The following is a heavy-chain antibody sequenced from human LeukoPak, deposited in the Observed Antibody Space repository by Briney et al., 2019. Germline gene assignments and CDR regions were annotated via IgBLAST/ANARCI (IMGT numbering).Heavy chain of an antibody. J-gene: IGHJ4*02. Sequence: SETLSLTCTVSGGSISNYYWSWIRQPPGKGLEWIGYIYYSGSTNYNPSLNSRVTISVDTSKTQFSLKLSSVTAADTAVYYCAKSLFGESDGSGWYGEDYWGQGTLVPVPS. V-gene: IGHV4-59*01. CDR2: IYYSGST. CDR1: GGSISNYY. D-gene: IGHD6-19*01. CDR3: AKSLFGESDGSGWYGEDY.